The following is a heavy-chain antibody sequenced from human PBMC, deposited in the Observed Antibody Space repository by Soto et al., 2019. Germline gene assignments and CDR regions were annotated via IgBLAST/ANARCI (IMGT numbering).Heavy chain of an antibody. V-gene: IGHV4-38-2*01. J-gene: IGHJ6*02. CDR2: IYHSGST. CDR1: GYSISSGYY. Sequence: SETLSLTCAVSGYSISSGYYWGWIRQPPGKGLEWIGSIYHSGSTYYNPSLKSRVTISVDTSKNQFSLKLSSVTAADTAVYYCARELRFRVYGMDVWGQGTTVTVSS. D-gene: IGHD1-7*01. CDR3: ARELRFRVYGMDV.